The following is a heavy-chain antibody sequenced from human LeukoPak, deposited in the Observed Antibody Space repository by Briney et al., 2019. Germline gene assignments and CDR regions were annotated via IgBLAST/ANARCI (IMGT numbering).Heavy chain of an antibody. CDR1: GYTFTSYG. V-gene: IGHV1-18*01. CDR2: ISAYNGSK. Sequence: ASVKVSCKASGYTFTSYGISWVRQAPGQGLEWMGWISAYNGSKNYAQKLQGRVTMTTDTSTSTAYMELRSLRSDDTAVYYCAREQPDGWFDPWGQGTLVTVSS. J-gene: IGHJ5*02. D-gene: IGHD6-13*01. CDR3: AREQPDGWFDP.